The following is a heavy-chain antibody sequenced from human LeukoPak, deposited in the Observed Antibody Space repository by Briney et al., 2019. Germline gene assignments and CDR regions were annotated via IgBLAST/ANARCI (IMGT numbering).Heavy chain of an antibody. Sequence: GDFLKTSCKCSGYIFPYYWSWWRRQMREEVLGLMGIIYTGGSDTTYMQSFQGQVTISADKSISTAYLQWSSLKASDTAMYYCARSRAEKVPVWGSYRHHDAFDIWGQGTRVTVSP. CDR3: ARSRAEKVPVWGSYRHHDAFDI. CDR2: IYTGGSDT. V-gene: IGHV5-51*01. D-gene: IGHD3-16*02. CDR1: GYIFPYYW. J-gene: IGHJ3*02.